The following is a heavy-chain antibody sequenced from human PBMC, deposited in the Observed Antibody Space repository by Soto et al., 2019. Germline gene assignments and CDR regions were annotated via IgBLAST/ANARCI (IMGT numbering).Heavy chain of an antibody. V-gene: IGHV1-3*01. CDR2: INVGNGNT. CDR3: ARDQGLGDV. Sequence: ASGKVSFTASGYIFTNYNIHWVRQAPGQRLEWMGWINVGNGNTKYSERFQGRVTNTRDTSASTAFMELSSLTSEDTGVYYCARDQGLGDVWGQGTTVTVSS. CDR1: GYIFTNYN. J-gene: IGHJ6*02. D-gene: IGHD3-16*01.